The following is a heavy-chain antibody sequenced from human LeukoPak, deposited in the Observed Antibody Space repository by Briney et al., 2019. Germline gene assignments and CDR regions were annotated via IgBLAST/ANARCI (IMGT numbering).Heavy chain of an antibody. V-gene: IGHV3-23*01. J-gene: IGHJ5*02. CDR2: ISRSGTET. D-gene: IGHD3-3*01. Sequence: GGSLRLSCAGAGFTFSNYGMSWVRQAPGKGLEWVSVISRSGTETYHADSVRGRFTISRDNAKNTLYLQMNSLRAEDTAVYYCANSPRILWFDPWGQGTLVTVSS. CDR3: ANSPRILWFDP. CDR1: GFTFSNYG.